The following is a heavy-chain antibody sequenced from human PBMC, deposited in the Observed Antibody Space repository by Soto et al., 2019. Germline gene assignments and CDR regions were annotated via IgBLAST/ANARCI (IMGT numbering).Heavy chain of an antibody. CDR1: GFSITSFA. CDR3: AKVLSSGSYSGALEY. CDR2: ISASGGST. J-gene: IGHJ4*02. D-gene: IGHD1-26*01. Sequence: PGGSLRLACVASGFSITSFAMSGFRQAPGKGLEWASAISASGGSTYADSVKGRFTISRDNSKNTLYLQMNSLRVEDTAVYYCAKVLSSGSYSGALEYWGQGALVTVSS. V-gene: IGHV3-23*01.